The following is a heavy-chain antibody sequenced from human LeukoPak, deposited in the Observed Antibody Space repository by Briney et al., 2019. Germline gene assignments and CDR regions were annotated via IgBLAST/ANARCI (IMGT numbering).Heavy chain of an antibody. V-gene: IGHV3-7*01. CDR1: GFTFSNYY. Sequence: GGSLRLSCAASGFTFSNYYMTWVRQAPGKGLEWVATIKLDGSAKHYVDSVKGRFTISRDNAKNSLYLQMNSLRAEDTAVYYCAYYGSGSYYNYFDYWGQGTLVTVSS. CDR3: AYYGSGSYYNYFDY. CDR2: IKLDGSAK. D-gene: IGHD3-10*01. J-gene: IGHJ4*02.